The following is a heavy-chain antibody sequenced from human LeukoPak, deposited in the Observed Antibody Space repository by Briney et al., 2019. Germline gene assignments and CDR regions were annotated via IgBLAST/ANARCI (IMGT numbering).Heavy chain of an antibody. J-gene: IGHJ4*02. CDR2: IIPIFGTA. CDR1: GGTFSSYA. Sequence: ASVKVSCKASGGTFSSYAISWVRQAPGQGLEWMGGIIPIFGTANYAQKFQGRVTITADKSTSTAYMELSSLRSEDTAVYYCARDPRYYDSSGYLEEVDYWGQGTLVTVSS. D-gene: IGHD3-22*01. V-gene: IGHV1-69*06. CDR3: ARDPRYYDSSGYLEEVDY.